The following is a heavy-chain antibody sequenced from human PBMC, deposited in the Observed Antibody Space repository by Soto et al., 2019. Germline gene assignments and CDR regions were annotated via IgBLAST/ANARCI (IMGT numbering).Heavy chain of an antibody. CDR3: ARVWPRGVIIGVRIDY. J-gene: IGHJ4*02. Sequence: SETLSLTCAVYGGSFSGYYWSWIRQPPGKGLEWIGEINHSGSTNYNPSLKSRVTISVDTSKNQFSLKLSSVTAADTAVYYCARVWPRGVIIGVRIDYWGQGTLVTVSS. CDR2: INHSGST. V-gene: IGHV4-34*01. CDR1: GGSFSGYY. D-gene: IGHD3-10*01.